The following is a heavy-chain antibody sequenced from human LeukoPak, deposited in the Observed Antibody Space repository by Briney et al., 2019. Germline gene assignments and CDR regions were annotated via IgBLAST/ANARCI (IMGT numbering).Heavy chain of an antibody. CDR2: ISYDGSNK. D-gene: IGHD3-22*01. Sequence: GGSLRLSCAASGFTFNSYAMHWVRQAPGKGLEWVAVISYDGSNKYYADSVKGRFTISRDNSKNTLYLQMNSLRAEDTAVYYCARETYYYDNSGYSIDYWGQGVLVTVSS. CDR1: GFTFNSYA. CDR3: ARETYYYDNSGYSIDY. J-gene: IGHJ4*02. V-gene: IGHV3-30*04.